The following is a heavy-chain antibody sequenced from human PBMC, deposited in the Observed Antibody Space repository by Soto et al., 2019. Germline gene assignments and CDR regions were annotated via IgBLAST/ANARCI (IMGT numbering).Heavy chain of an antibody. V-gene: IGHV1-8*01. CDR1: GYAFGDYD. D-gene: IGHD1-1*01. CDR2: MNPNSANT. CDR3: ARMATYGTLNWFDP. Sequence: ASVKVSCKASGYAFGDYDISWVRQAPGQGLEWMGWMNPNSANTGYAQKFQGRVSMTRDMSISTAYMELSRLRPEDTAIYYCARMATYGTLNWFDPWGQGALVTVSS. J-gene: IGHJ5*02.